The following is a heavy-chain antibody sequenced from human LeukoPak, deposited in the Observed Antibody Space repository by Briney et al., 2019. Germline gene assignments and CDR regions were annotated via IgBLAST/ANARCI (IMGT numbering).Heavy chain of an antibody. D-gene: IGHD5/OR15-5a*01. Sequence: QPGGSLRLSCAASGFTFSSYAMSWVRQAPGKGLEWVSVIYYTGATYYADSVKDRFTISRDNSKNTVYLQMSSLRVDDTAIYFCARERQGTNSVHGMDGLDVWGQGTVVTVSS. CDR2: IYYTGAT. CDR3: ARERQGTNSVHGMDGLDV. V-gene: IGHV3-23*01. J-gene: IGHJ3*01. CDR1: GFTFSSYA.